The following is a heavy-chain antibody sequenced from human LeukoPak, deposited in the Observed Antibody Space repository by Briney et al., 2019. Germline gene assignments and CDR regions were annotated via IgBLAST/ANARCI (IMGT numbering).Heavy chain of an antibody. CDR3: AAPRSGYSGYEPFDY. CDR1: GFTFSSYA. D-gene: IGHD5-12*01. V-gene: IGHV3-23*01. CDR2: ISGSGSGT. J-gene: IGHJ4*02. Sequence: GGSLRLSCAASGFTFSSYAMTWVRQAPGKGLEWVSAISGSGSGTYFADSVKGRFTISRDNSKNTLYPQMNSLRAEDTAVYYCAAPRSGYSGYEPFDYWGQGTLVTVSS.